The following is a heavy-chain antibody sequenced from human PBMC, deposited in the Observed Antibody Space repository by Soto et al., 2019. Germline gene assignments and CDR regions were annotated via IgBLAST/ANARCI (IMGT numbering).Heavy chain of an antibody. CDR3: ARDLQYSRLFYGMDV. CDR2: INYSGCT. V-gene: IGHV4-28*03. D-gene: IGHD6-13*01. Sequence: SETLSLTCAVSGYSISSSNWWGWIRQPPGKGLEWIGEINYSGCTNYNPSLKSRVTISVDTSKNQFSLKLTSVTAADTAVYYCARDLQYSRLFYGMDVWGQGTTVTVSS. J-gene: IGHJ6*02. CDR1: GYSISSSNW.